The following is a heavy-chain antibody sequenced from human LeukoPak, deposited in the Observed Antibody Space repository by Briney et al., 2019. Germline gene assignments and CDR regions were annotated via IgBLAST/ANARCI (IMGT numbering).Heavy chain of an antibody. CDR3: ARLAVAGNY. J-gene: IGHJ4*02. CDR2: ISAYNGNT. V-gene: IGHV1-18*01. Sequence: VASLKVSCKASGYTFSHYGISWVRQAPRQGLEWMGWISAYNGNTNYAQKLQGRVTMTTDTSTSTAYMELRSLTSDGTAVYYCARLAVAGNYWGQGTLVTVSS. CDR1: GYTFSHYG. D-gene: IGHD6-19*01.